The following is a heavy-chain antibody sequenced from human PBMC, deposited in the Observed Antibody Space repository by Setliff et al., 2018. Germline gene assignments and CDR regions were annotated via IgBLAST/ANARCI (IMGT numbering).Heavy chain of an antibody. CDR2: INHRGST. Sequence: PSETLSLTCAVYGDSLSDYYWSWIRQAPGKGPEWIGEINHRGSTNYSPSLRSRVTMSVDTSKKQLSLKLSTVTAADTAVYYCVRGGSSVWAWYFDLWGRGTLVTVS. V-gene: IGHV4-34*01. CDR3: VRGGSSVWAWYFDL. D-gene: IGHD3-10*01. J-gene: IGHJ2*01. CDR1: GDSLSDYY.